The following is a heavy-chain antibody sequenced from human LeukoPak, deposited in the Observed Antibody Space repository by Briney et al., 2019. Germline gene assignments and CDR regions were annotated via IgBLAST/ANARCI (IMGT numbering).Heavy chain of an antibody. J-gene: IGHJ4*02. V-gene: IGHV1-46*01. CDR2: INPNGGST. Sequence: ASVKVSCKASGYTFTSYYMHWVRQAPGQGPEWMGIINPNGGSTSYAQKFQGRVTMTRDTSTSTVYMELSSLRSEDTAVYYCARSPFNPYSSSWYTPLYYFDYWGQGTLVTVSS. CDR1: GYTFTSYY. CDR3: ARSPFNPYSSSWYTPLYYFDY. D-gene: IGHD6-13*01.